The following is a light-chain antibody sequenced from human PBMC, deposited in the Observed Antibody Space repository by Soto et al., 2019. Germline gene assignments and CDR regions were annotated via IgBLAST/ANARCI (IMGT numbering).Light chain of an antibody. J-gene: IGLJ3*02. V-gene: IGLV6-57*03. CDR3: QSYDSSNRV. CDR1: SGSIARNY. CDR2: EDN. Sequence: NFMLTQPHSVSESPGKTVTISCTRSSGSIARNYVQWYQQRPGSAPTTVIYEDNQRPSGVPDRFSGSIDSSSNSASLTISRLKTEDEADYYCQSYDSSNRVFGGGTKLTVL.